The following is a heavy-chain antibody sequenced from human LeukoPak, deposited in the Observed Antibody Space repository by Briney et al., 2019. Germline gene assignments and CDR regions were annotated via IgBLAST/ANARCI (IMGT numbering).Heavy chain of an antibody. CDR2: INPSGGST. CDR3: ARDLHADYGEFDY. D-gene: IGHD4-17*01. V-gene: IGHV1-46*01. CDR1: GYTFTGYY. J-gene: IGHJ4*02. Sequence: GASVKVSCKASGYTFTGYYMHWVRQAPGQGLEWMGIINPSGGSTSYAQKFQDRVTMTRDTSTSTVYMELSSLRSEDTAVYYCARDLHADYGEFDYWGQGTLVTVSS.